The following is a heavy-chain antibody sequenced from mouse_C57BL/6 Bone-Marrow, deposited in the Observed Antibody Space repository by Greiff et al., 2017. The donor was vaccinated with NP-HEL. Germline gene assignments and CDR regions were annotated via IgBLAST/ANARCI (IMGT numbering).Heavy chain of an antibody. V-gene: IGHV1-52*01. Sequence: QVQLQQPGAELVRPGSSVKLSCKASGYTFTSYWMHWVKQRPIQGLEWIGNIDPSDSETHYNQKFKDKATLTVDKSSSTAYMQLSSLTSEDSAVYYCARSGGWAWFAYWGQGTLVTVSA. CDR3: ARSGGWAWFAY. CDR1: GYTFTSYW. CDR2: IDPSDSET. J-gene: IGHJ3*01. D-gene: IGHD2-3*01.